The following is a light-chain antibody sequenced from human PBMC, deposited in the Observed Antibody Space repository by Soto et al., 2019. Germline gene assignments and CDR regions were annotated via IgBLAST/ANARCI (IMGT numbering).Light chain of an antibody. Sequence: QSVLTQPPSASGTPGQMVTISCSGSSSNIGSKYVYWYQQLPGTAPKLLMYRNNQRPSGVPDRFSGSKSGTSASLAISGLRSEDEADYYCAAWDAGVSGPAFGGGTKVTVL. CDR3: AAWDAGVSGPA. V-gene: IGLV1-47*01. CDR1: SSNIGSKY. CDR2: RNN. J-gene: IGLJ2*01.